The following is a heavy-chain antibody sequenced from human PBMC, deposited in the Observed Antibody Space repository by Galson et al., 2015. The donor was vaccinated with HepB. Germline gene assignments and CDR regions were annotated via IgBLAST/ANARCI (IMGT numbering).Heavy chain of an antibody. D-gene: IGHD6-13*01. CDR2: ISSSSSYT. V-gene: IGHV3-11*06. CDR1: GFTFSDYY. J-gene: IGHJ4*02. Sequence: SLRLSCAASGFTFSDYYMSWIRQAPGKGLEWVSYISSSSSYTNYADSVKGRFTISRDNAKNSLYLQMNSLRAEDTAVYYCARDYFIAAAGVDYWGQGTLVTVSS. CDR3: ARDYFIAAAGVDY.